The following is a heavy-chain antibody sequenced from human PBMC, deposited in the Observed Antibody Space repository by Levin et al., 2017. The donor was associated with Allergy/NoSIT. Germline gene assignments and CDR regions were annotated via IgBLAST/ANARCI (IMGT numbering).Heavy chain of an antibody. J-gene: IGHJ4*02. CDR3: ARGGYSGYDAPW. CDR1: GGSISSYY. V-gene: IGHV4-59*01. Sequence: SQTLSLTCTVSGGSISSYYWSWIRQPPGKGLEWIGYIYYSGSTNYNPSLKSRVTISVDTSKNQFSLKLSSVTAADTAVYYCARGGYSGYDAPWWGQGTLVTVSS. D-gene: IGHD5-12*01. CDR2: IYYSGST.